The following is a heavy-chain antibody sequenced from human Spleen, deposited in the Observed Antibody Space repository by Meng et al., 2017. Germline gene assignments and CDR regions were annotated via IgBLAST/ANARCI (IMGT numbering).Heavy chain of an antibody. V-gene: IGHV3-21*01. CDR3: ARDPDVLRYFDWSDDAFDI. J-gene: IGHJ3*02. CDR1: GFTFSSYS. D-gene: IGHD3-9*01. CDR2: ISSSSSYI. Sequence: GGSLRLSCAASGFTFSSYSMNWVRQAPGKGLEWVSSISSSSSYIYYADSVKGRFTISRDNAKNSLYLQMNSLRAEDTAVYYCARDPDVLRYFDWSDDAFDIWGQGTMVTVSS.